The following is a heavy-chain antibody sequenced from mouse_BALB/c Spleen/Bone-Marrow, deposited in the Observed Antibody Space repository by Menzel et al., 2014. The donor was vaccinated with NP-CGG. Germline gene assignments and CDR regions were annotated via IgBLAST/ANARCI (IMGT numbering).Heavy chain of an antibody. J-gene: IGHJ4*01. Sequence: EVKLMESGPELVKPGASMKISCKASGYSFTGYTMNWVKQSHGKNLEWIGLINPYNGGTSYNQKFMGKATLTVDKSSSTAYMELLGLTSEDSAVYYCARWDYYGYAMDYWGQGTSVTVSS. CDR1: GYSFTGYT. CDR3: ARWDYYGYAMDY. V-gene: IGHV1-26*01. CDR2: INPYNGGT. D-gene: IGHD1-1*01.